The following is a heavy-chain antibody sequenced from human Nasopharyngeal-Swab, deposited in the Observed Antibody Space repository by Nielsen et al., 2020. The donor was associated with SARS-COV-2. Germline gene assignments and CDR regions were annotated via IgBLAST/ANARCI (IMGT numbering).Heavy chain of an antibody. Sequence: ASVKVSCKVSGYTLTELSMHWVRHAPGNGLEWMGGFDPEDGETIYAQKFQGRVTMTEDTSTDTAYMELSSLRSEDTAVYYCATGHLPLAYYDSSAHGWYWGQGTLVTVSS. CDR2: FDPEDGET. CDR1: GYTLTELS. D-gene: IGHD3-22*01. V-gene: IGHV1-24*01. CDR3: ATGHLPLAYYDSSAHGWY. J-gene: IGHJ4*02.